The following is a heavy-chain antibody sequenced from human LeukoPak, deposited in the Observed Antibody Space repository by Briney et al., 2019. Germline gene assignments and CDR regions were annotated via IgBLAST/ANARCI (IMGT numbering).Heavy chain of an antibody. V-gene: IGHV4-59*08. CDR1: GGSISPYY. CDR2: IYYGGST. Sequence: SETLSLTCTVSGGSISPYYWSWIRQPPGKGLEWIGYIYYGGSTNYNPSPKSRVTISVDTSKNQFSLKLSSVTAADTAVYYCARHGGGGESYPRVFDYWGRGNLVTVSS. J-gene: IGHJ4*02. CDR3: ARHGGGGESYPRVFDY. D-gene: IGHD1-26*01.